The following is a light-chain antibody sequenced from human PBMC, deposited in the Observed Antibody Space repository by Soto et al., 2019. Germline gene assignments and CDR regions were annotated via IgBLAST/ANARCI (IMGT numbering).Light chain of an antibody. CDR1: SSDVGGYNY. Sequence: QSVLTQPASVSGSPGQSITISCTGTSSDVGGYNYVSWYQQHPGKAPKLMIYEVSNRPSGVSNRFSGSKSANTASLTISGLQAEDEADYYCSSYTSSTSLVFGGGTKLTGL. CDR2: EVS. V-gene: IGLV2-14*01. J-gene: IGLJ3*02. CDR3: SSYTSSTSLV.